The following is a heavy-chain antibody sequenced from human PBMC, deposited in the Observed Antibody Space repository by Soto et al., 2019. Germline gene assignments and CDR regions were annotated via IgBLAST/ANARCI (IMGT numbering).Heavy chain of an antibody. CDR1: DDSINSDKYY. J-gene: IGHJ6*02. V-gene: IGHV4-39*07. D-gene: IGHD3-10*01. Sequence: SETLSLTCSVSDDSINSDKYYWGWIRQPPGKGLEWIGSIYYRGNAYYNPSLKTRVTISVDTSKNQFSLKLSSVTAADTAVYYCVRDTMVRGVILDAPYYYYGMDVWGQGTTVTVSS. CDR3: VRDTMVRGVILDAPYYYYGMDV. CDR2: IYYRGNA.